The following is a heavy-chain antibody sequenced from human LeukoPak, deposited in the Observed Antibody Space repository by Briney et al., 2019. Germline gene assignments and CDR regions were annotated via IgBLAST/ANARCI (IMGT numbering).Heavy chain of an antibody. D-gene: IGHD3-22*01. CDR2: ISNDGNDK. CDR3: ARDEYYDSSGSDAFDI. V-gene: IGHV3-30-3*01. J-gene: IGHJ3*02. CDR1: GFTLGSYA. Sequence: GRSLRLSCAASGFTLGSYAMHWVRQAAGKGLEWVAVISNDGNDKYHADSVKGRFTISRDNSKNTLYLQMNSLRAEDTAVYYCARDEYYDSSGSDAFDIWGQGTMVTVSS.